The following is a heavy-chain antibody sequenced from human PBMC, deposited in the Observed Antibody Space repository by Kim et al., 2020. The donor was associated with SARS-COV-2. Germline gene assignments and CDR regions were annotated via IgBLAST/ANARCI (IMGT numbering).Heavy chain of an antibody. CDR1: GGSISSYY. Sequence: SETLSLTCTVSGGSISSYYWSWIRQPAGKGLEWIGRIYTSGSTNYNPSLKSRVTMSVDTSKNQFSLKLSSVTAADTAVYYCARGPSSSWYRVFDYWGQGTLVTVSS. D-gene: IGHD6-13*01. CDR3: ARGPSSSWYRVFDY. V-gene: IGHV4-4*07. CDR2: IYTSGST. J-gene: IGHJ4*02.